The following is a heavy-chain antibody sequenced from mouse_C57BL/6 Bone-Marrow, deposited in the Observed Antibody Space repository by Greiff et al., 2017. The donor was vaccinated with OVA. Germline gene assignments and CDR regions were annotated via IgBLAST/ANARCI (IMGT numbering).Heavy chain of an antibody. Sequence: EVQLQQSGPVLVKPGASVKMSCKASGYTFTDYYMNWVKQSHGKSLEWIGVINPYNGGTSYNQKFKGKATLTVDKSSSTAYMELNSLTSEDSAVYYCARPMAPFFYGNYAMDYWGQGTSVTVSS. CDR1: GYTFTDYY. J-gene: IGHJ4*01. CDR2: INPYNGGT. D-gene: IGHD2-1*01. V-gene: IGHV1-19*01. CDR3: ARPMAPFFYGNYAMDY.